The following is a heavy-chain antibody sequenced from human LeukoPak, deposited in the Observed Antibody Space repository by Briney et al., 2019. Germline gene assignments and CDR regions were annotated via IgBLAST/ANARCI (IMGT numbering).Heavy chain of an antibody. Sequence: PGGSLRLSCAASGFTFSSYAMHWVRQAPGKGLEWVAVISYDGSNKYYADSVKGRFTISRDNSKNTLYLQMNSLRAEDTAVYYCARIIVGATYARSGDAFDIWGQGTMVTASS. CDR2: ISYDGSNK. CDR3: ARIIVGATYARSGDAFDI. CDR1: GFTFSSYA. J-gene: IGHJ3*02. V-gene: IGHV3-30-3*01. D-gene: IGHD1-26*01.